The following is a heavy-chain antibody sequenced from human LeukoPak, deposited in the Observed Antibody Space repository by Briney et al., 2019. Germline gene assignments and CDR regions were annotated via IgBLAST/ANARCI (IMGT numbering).Heavy chain of an antibody. CDR2: INPSGGST. J-gene: IGHJ3*02. Sequence: ASVKVSCKASGGTFSSYAISWVRQAPGQGLEWMGIINPSGGSTSYAQKFQGRVTMTRDMSTSTVYMELSSLRSEDTAVYYCARTYYYDSSGYYDDAFDIWGQGTMVTVSS. V-gene: IGHV1-46*01. D-gene: IGHD3-22*01. CDR1: GGTFSSYA. CDR3: ARTYYYDSSGYYDDAFDI.